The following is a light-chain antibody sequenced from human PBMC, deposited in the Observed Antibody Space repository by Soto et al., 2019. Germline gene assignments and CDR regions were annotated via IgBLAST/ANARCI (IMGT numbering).Light chain of an antibody. J-gene: IGLJ3*02. CDR1: SGHSSYA. CDR2: LNSDGSH. Sequence: QSVLTQSPSASASLGASVKLTCTLSSGHSSYAIAWHQQQPEKGPRYLMKLNSDGSHSKGDGIPDRFSGSSSGAERYLTISSLQSEDEADYYCQTWGTGIHEVFGGGTQLPS. CDR3: QTWGTGIHEV. V-gene: IGLV4-69*01.